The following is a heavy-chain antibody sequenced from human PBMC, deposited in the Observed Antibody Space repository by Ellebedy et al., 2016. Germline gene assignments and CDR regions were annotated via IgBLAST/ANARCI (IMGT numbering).Heavy chain of an antibody. J-gene: IGHJ6*02. V-gene: IGHV3-11*01. Sequence: GESLKISCAASGFIFSDYYMSWIRQAPGTGLEWVSYISSSGSTISYADSVKGLFTISRDNAKNSLYLPMNSLRAEDTAVYYCARDAPSLRFLEWPRVGYYGMDVWGQGTTVTVSS. CDR3: ARDAPSLRFLEWPRVGYYGMDV. CDR2: ISSSGSTI. D-gene: IGHD3-3*01. CDR1: GFIFSDYY.